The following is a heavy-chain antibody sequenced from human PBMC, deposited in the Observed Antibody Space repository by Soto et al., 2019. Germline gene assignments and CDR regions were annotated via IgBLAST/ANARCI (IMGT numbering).Heavy chain of an antibody. J-gene: IGHJ4*02. D-gene: IGHD3-22*01. CDR2: IYSGGST. Sequence: PGGSLRLSCAASGFTFSSYSMSWVRQAPGKGLEWVSVIYSGGSTYYADSVKGRFTISRDNSKNTLYLQMNSLRAEDTAVYYCARGRYYYDSSGYYAFDYWGQGTLVTVSS. CDR1: GFTFSSYS. V-gene: IGHV3-66*01. CDR3: ARGRYYYDSSGYYAFDY.